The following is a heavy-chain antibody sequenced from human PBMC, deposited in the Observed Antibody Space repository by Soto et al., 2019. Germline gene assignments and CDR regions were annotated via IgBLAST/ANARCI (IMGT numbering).Heavy chain of an antibody. V-gene: IGHV4-39*01. CDR1: GGSISSSSYY. Sequence: SETLSLTCTVSGGSISSSSYYWGWIRQAPGKGLEWIGSIYYSGSTYYNPSLKSRVTMSVDTSKNQFSLKLSSVTAADTAVYYCARTVNTAMVGRPSVYYYYYGMDVWGQGTTVTVSS. CDR2: IYYSGST. D-gene: IGHD5-18*01. CDR3: ARTVNTAMVGRPSVYYYYYGMDV. J-gene: IGHJ6*02.